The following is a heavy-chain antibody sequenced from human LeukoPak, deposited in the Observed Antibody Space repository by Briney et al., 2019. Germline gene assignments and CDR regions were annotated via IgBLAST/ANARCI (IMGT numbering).Heavy chain of an antibody. J-gene: IGHJ4*02. CDR1: GFTVSSNY. CDR2: ISGSGVST. Sequence: GGSLRLSCAGSGFTVSSNYMSWVRQAPGEGLEWVSAISGSGVSTYYADSVKGRFTISRDNSKNTLYLQMNSLRAEDTATYYCAKLSRDDYFDYWGQGTLVTVSS. D-gene: IGHD3-10*01. V-gene: IGHV3-23*01. CDR3: AKLSRDDYFDY.